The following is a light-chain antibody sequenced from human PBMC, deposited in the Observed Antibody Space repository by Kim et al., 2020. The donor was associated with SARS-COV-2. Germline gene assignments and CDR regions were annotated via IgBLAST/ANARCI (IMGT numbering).Light chain of an antibody. CDR3: QQSHTAPLLT. J-gene: IGKJ4*01. V-gene: IGKV1-39*01. Sequence: ASVGDRVTITCRASQNINSFLTWYQQRPGKAPKLLIYATSTLQIGVPSRFSGSGSGTDFTLTITSLQPEDFATYYCQQSHTAPLLTFGGGTKLEI. CDR2: ATS. CDR1: QNINSF.